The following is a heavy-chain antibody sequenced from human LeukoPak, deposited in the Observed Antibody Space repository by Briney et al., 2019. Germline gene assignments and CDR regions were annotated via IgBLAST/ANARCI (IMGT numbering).Heavy chain of an antibody. CDR3: ARGFEAIFGVVIITSSYNCLDP. CDR2: IIPIFGTA. D-gene: IGHD3-3*01. CDR1: GGPFPSYA. J-gene: IGHJ5*02. Sequence: ASVKFSSKASGGPFPSYAISWVRQAPGQGLGWMGGIIPIFGTATYAQKFQGRVTITADESTSTAYMELSSLRSEDTAVYYCARGFEAIFGVVIITSSYNCLDPWGQGTLVTVSS. V-gene: IGHV1-69*13.